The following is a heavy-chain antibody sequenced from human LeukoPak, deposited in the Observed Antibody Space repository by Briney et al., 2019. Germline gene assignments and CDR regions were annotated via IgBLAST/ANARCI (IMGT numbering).Heavy chain of an antibody. V-gene: IGHV4-39*07. CDR3: ARAAVVTAIDRSFDY. D-gene: IGHD2-21*02. CDR2: IYYSGST. Sequence: PSETLSLTCTVSGGSISSSSYYWGWIRQPPGTGLEWIGSIYYSGSTYYNPSLKSRVTISVDTSKNQFSLKLSSVTAADTAVYYCARAAVVTAIDRSFDYWGQGTLVTVSS. J-gene: IGHJ4*02. CDR1: GGSISSSSYY.